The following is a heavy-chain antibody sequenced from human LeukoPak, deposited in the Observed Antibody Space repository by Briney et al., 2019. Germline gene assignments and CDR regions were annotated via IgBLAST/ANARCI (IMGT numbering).Heavy chain of an antibody. D-gene: IGHD6-19*01. J-gene: IGHJ4*02. CDR1: GFTFSGYA. CDR3: AKMPVSYSSGWSTFDY. CDR2: ISASGDST. Sequence: GGSLRLSCAASGFTFSGYAMSWVRQVPGKGLEWVSGISASGDSTYYADSVKGRFTISRDNSKNTLYLQMNSLRAEDTAVYYCAKMPVSYSSGWSTFDYWGQGNLVTVSS. V-gene: IGHV3-23*01.